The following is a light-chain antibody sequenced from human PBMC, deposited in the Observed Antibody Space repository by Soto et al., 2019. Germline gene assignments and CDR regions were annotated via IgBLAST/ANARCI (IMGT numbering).Light chain of an antibody. V-gene: IGLV3-25*03. CDR1: VLPKQF. CDR2: KDS. CDR3: QSADSSDSFRVV. J-gene: IGLJ2*01. Sequence: SYELTQPPSVSVSPGQTARITCSGDVLPKQFVYWYQQKSGQAPVLVIYKDSDRPSGIHERFSGSTSGTTVTLTISAVQAEDEADYYCQSADSSDSFRVVFGGGTKLTVL.